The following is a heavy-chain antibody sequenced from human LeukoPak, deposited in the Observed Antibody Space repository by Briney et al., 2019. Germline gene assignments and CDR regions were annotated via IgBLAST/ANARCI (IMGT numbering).Heavy chain of an antibody. Sequence: ASVRVSSKASGYTFTVYYMHWVRQAPGQGLEWMGWINPNSGGTNYAQKFQGRVTMTRDTSISTAYMELSRLRSDDTAVYYCASNLVGAYEYFQHWGQGTLVTVSS. CDR1: GYTFTVYY. D-gene: IGHD1-26*01. V-gene: IGHV1-2*02. J-gene: IGHJ1*01. CDR3: ASNLVGAYEYFQH. CDR2: INPNSGGT.